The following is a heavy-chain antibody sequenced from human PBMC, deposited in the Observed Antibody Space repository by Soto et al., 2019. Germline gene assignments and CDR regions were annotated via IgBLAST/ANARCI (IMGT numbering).Heavy chain of an antibody. Sequence: GESLKISCKAAGYSFTIYWIGWVRQIPGKXLEWMGISYPDDSDTRYRPSFQGQGTISADKSISTAYLQWSSLKASDTAMYYCSRRRFTGPRLATTRTNWFDARGHRTRFTVAS. CDR3: SRRRFTGPRLATTRTNWFDA. V-gene: IGHV5-51*01. D-gene: IGHD5-12*01. CDR1: GYSFTIYW. J-gene: IGHJ5*01. CDR2: SYPDDSDT.